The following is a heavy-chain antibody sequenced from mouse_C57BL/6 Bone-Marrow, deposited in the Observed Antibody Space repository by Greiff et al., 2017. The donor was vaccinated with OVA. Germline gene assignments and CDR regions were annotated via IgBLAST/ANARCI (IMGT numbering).Heavy chain of an antibody. D-gene: IGHD2-13*01. CDR2: ILPGSGST. CDR3: ARGLEGNFDV. Sequence: VKLMESGAELMQPGASVKLSCKATGYTFTGYWIEWVKQRPGHGLEWIGEILPGSGSTNYTEKFKGKATFTADTSSNTAYMQLSSLTTEDSAIYYCARGLEGNFDVWGTGTTVTVSS. CDR1: GYTFTGYW. J-gene: IGHJ1*03. V-gene: IGHV1-9*01.